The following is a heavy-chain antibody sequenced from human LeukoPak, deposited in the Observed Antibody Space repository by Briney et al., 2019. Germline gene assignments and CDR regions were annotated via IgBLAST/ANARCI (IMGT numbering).Heavy chain of an antibody. Sequence: GESLKISCKGSGYSFINYWIGWVRQMPGKGLEWMGIISPGDSDTRYRPSIQGQVTISVDKSINTAYLQWSSLKASDTAMYYCTRSATFPMYDGFDIWGQGTMVTVSS. CDR2: ISPGDSDT. CDR3: TRSATFPMYDGFDI. CDR1: GYSFINYW. V-gene: IGHV5-51*01. J-gene: IGHJ3*02. D-gene: IGHD2/OR15-2a*01.